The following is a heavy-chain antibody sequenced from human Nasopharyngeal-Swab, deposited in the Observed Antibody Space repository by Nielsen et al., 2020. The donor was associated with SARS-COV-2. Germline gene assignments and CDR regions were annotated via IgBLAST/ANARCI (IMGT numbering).Heavy chain of an antibody. V-gene: IGHV3-21*01. Sequence: GGSLRLSCAASGFTFSSYSMNWVRQAPGKGLEWVSSISSSSSYIYYADSVKGRFTISRDNAKNSLYQQMNSLRAEDTAVYYCARSGELRFLEWLNTRPDYWGQGTLVTVSS. CDR2: ISSSSSYI. CDR1: GFTFSSYS. J-gene: IGHJ4*02. CDR3: ARSGELRFLEWLNTRPDY. D-gene: IGHD3-3*01.